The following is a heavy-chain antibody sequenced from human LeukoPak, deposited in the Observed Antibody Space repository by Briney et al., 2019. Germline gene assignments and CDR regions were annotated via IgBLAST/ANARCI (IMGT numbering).Heavy chain of an antibody. V-gene: IGHV3-23*01. Sequence: GGSLRLSCAASGFTFSSSAMSWVRQAPGKGLEWVSAISNNGGYTYYADSVQGRFTISRDNSKNTLYLQMNSLRAEDTAVYYCARDRTWRYFDYWGQGTLVTVSS. J-gene: IGHJ4*02. CDR3: ARDRTWRYFDY. CDR1: GFTFSSSA. CDR2: ISNNGGYT.